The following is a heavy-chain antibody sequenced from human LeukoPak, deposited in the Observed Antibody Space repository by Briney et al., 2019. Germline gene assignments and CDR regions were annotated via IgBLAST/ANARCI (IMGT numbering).Heavy chain of an antibody. CDR1: GYTFTSYD. D-gene: IGHD3-3*01. J-gene: IGHJ4*02. CDR2: MNPNSGNT. V-gene: IGHV1-8*01. Sequence: ASVKVSCKASGYTFTSYDINWVRQATGQGLEWMGWMNPNSGNTGYAQKFQGRVTMTRNTSISTAYMELSSLRSEDTAVYYCARGDTIFGALDYWGQGTLVTVSS. CDR3: ARGDTIFGALDY.